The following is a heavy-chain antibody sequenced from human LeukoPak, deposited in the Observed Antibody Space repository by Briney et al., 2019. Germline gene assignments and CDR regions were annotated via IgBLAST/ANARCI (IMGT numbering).Heavy chain of an antibody. D-gene: IGHD3-10*01. CDR1: GYTFTSYG. CDR2: ISAYNGNA. CDR3: AGLYGSGILVDY. J-gene: IGHJ4*02. V-gene: IGHV1-18*01. Sequence: ASVKASCKASGYTFTSYGISWVRQAPGQGLEWMGWISAYNGNANYAQKFQGRVTITADESTSTAYMELSSLRSEDTAVYYCAGLYGSGILVDYWGQGTLVTVSS.